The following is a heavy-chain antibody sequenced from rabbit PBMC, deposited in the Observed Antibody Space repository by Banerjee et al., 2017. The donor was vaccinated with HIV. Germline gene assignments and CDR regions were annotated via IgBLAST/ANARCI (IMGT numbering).Heavy chain of an antibody. J-gene: IGHJ4*01. CDR3: ARDLAGVIGWNFNL. V-gene: IGHV1S39*01. CDR1: GFDFSRYG. D-gene: IGHD4-1*01. Sequence: QEQLVESGGGLVQPGGSLKLSCKASGFDFSRYGVSWVRQAPGKGLEYIGYITYDGRTYYASWVNGRFTISKTSSTTVTLQMTSLTVADTATYFCARDLAGVIGWNFNLWGPGTLVTVS. CDR2: ITYDGRT.